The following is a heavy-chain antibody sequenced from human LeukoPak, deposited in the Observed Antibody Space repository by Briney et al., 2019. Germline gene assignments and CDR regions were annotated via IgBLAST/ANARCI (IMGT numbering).Heavy chain of an antibody. Sequence: LAGGSLRLSRAASGFTFSSYGMHWVRQAPGKGLEWVAFIRYDGSNIYYADSVKGRFTISRDNSKNTLYLQMNSLRAEDTAVYYCAKPMGLGYCSSTSCYMWAFDYWGQGTLVTVSS. CDR1: GFTFSSYG. J-gene: IGHJ4*02. V-gene: IGHV3-30*02. D-gene: IGHD2-2*02. CDR3: AKPMGLGYCSSTSCYMWAFDY. CDR2: IRYDGSNI.